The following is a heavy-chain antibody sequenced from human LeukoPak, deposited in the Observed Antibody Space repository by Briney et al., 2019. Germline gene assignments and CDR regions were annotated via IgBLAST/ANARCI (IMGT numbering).Heavy chain of an antibody. CDR2: INHSGST. J-gene: IGHJ4*02. V-gene: IGHV4-34*01. CDR1: GGSFSGDY. D-gene: IGHD4-17*01. CDR3: ARTHYGDFPFDY. Sequence: SETLSLTCAVYGGSFSGDYWSWIRQPPGEGLEWIGEINHSGSTNYNPSLKSRVTISVDTSKNQFSLKLSSVTAADTAVYYCARTHYGDFPFDYWGQGTLVTVSS.